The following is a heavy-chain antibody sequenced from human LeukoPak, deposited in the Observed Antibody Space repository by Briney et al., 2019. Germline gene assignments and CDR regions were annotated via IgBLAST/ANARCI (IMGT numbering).Heavy chain of an antibody. CDR2: IYHSGST. V-gene: IGHV4-38-2*01. J-gene: IGHJ4*02. CDR3: ARRQEYDCWSGYGEYYFDY. CDR1: GYSISSGYY. D-gene: IGHD3-3*01. Sequence: PSETLSLTCAVSGYSISSGYYWGWIRQPPGKGLEWIGSIYHSGSTYYNPSLKSRVTISVDTSKNQFSLKLSSVTAADTAVYYCARRQEYDCWSGYGEYYFDYWGQGTLVTVSS.